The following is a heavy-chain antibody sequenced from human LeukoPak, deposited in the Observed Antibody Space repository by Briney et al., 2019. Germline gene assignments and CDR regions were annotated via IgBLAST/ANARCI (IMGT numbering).Heavy chain of an antibody. J-gene: IGHJ4*02. V-gene: IGHV3-11*01. Sequence: GGSLRLSCAASGFTFSDYYMNWIRQAPGKGLEWISYISSSGSTIYYADSVKGRFTISRDNAKNSLYLQMNSLRAEDTAVYYCARVLVGSSTSLQYYFDYWGQGTLVTVSS. D-gene: IGHD2-2*01. CDR1: GFTFSDYY. CDR2: ISSSGSTI. CDR3: ARVLVGSSTSLQYYFDY.